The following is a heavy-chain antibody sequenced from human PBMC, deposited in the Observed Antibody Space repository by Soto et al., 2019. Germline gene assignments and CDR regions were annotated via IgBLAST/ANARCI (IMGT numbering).Heavy chain of an antibody. CDR1: GVSISGYY. V-gene: IGHV4-59*08. J-gene: IGHJ4*02. CDR2: IYYAGTT. CDR3: ARLGDYCQALDY. D-gene: IGHD2-21*01. Sequence: PSETLSLTCSVSGVSISGYYWSWFLRPPGKGLEWIGYIYYAGTTSYNPSLKSRVTVSVDTSKNHFSLNLSSVTAADTSVYYCARLGDYCQALDYWGRGALVTVSS.